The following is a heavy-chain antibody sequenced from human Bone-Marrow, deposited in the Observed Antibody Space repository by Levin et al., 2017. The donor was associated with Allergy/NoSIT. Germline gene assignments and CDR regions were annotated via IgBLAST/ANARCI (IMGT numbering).Heavy chain of an antibody. CDR1: GFTFSSYW. Sequence: GESLKISCAASGFTFSSYWMSWVRQAPGKGLEWVANIKQDGSEKYYVDSVKGRFTISRDNAKNSLYLQMNSLRAEDTAVYYCAREPGYCSSTSCYTGYYYYYYGMDVWGQGTTVTVSS. CDR2: IKQDGSEK. V-gene: IGHV3-7*01. CDR3: AREPGYCSSTSCYTGYYYYYYGMDV. J-gene: IGHJ6*02. D-gene: IGHD2-2*02.